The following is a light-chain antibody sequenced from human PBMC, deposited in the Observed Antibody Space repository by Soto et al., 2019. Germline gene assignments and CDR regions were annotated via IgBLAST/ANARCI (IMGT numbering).Light chain of an antibody. J-gene: IGLJ2*01. V-gene: IGLV1-40*01. CDR3: QSYDSSLSGSV. CDR2: GNS. Sequence: QPVLTQPPSVSGAPGQRVTISCTGSSSNIGAGYDVHWYQQLPGTAPKLLIYGNSNRPSGVPDRFSGSKSGTSASLAITGLQAEDEADYYCQSYDSSLSGSVFGGVNKVTVL. CDR1: SSNIGAGYD.